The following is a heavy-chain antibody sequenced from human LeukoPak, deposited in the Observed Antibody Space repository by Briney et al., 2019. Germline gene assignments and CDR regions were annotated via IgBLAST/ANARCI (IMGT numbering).Heavy chain of an antibody. D-gene: IGHD2-2*01. CDR2: ISSSSSYI. CDR1: GFTFSNYS. CDR3: ARGPSWQVPAPRAWFDP. Sequence: PGGSLRLSCAGSGFTFSNYSMNWVRQAPGKGLEWVSSISSSSSYIYYADSVKGRFTISRDNAKNSLYLQMNSLRAEDTAVYYCARGPSWQVPAPRAWFDPWGQGTLVTVSS. V-gene: IGHV3-21*01. J-gene: IGHJ5*02.